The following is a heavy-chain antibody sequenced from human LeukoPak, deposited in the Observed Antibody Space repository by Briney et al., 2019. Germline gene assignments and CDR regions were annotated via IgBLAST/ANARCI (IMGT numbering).Heavy chain of an antibody. CDR2: ISESGGTT. D-gene: IGHD6-19*01. J-gene: IGHJ4*02. V-gene: IGHV3-23*01. CDR3: ARQWLING. CDR1: GFTFSSYA. Sequence: GGSLRLSCAASGFTFSSYAMNWVRQAPGKGLEWVSSISESGGTTDYADSVKGRFTISRDNSKNTLYLQMNSLRVEDTAVYYCARQWLINGWGQGILVTVSS.